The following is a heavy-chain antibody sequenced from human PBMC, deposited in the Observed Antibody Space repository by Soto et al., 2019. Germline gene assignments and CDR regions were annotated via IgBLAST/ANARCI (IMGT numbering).Heavy chain of an antibody. CDR3: ARTREYYYDSSGYYYYYYGMDV. CDR1: GFTFSSYS. CDR2: ISSSSSTI. J-gene: IGHJ6*02. V-gene: IGHV3-48*02. D-gene: IGHD3-22*01. Sequence: LRLSFAASGFTFSSYSMNWVRQAPGKGLEWVSYISSSSSTIYYADPVKGRFTISRDNAKNSLYLQMNSLRDEDTAVYYCARTREYYYDSSGYYYYYYGMDVWGQGTTVTVSS.